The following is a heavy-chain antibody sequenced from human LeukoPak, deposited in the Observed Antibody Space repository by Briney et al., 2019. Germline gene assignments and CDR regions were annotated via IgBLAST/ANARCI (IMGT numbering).Heavy chain of an antibody. V-gene: IGHV3-7*01. CDR2: IKQDGSEK. D-gene: IGHD5-12*01. J-gene: IGHJ6*03. Sequence: PGGSLRLSCAASGFTFSSYWMSWARQAPGKGLEWVANIKQDGSEKYYVDSVKGRFTISRDNAKNSLYLQMNSLRAEDTAVYYCAREARGFVIGGGYDWLLGGYYMDVWGKGTTVTDSS. CDR3: AREARGFVIGGGYDWLLGGYYMDV. CDR1: GFTFSSYW.